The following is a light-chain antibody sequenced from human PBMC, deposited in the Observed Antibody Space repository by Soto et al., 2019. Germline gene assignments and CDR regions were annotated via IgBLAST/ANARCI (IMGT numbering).Light chain of an antibody. V-gene: IGKV1-39*01. CDR3: QQTLGKPIVT. CDR1: ESIRIH. CDR2: AAS. Sequence: DIQITQSPSSLSASIGDRVYIICRASESIRIHLNWYQQKPGKAPRLLIYAASRLQSGVPSRLSGTGSGTDFTLTISSLQPEDFAIYYCQQTLGKPIVTFGQGTRLEIK. J-gene: IGKJ5*01.